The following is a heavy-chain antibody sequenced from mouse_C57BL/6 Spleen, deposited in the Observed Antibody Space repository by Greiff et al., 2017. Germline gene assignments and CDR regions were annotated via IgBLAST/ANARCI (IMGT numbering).Heavy chain of an antibody. CDR1: GYTFTDHT. Sequence: VQLQQSDAELVKPGASVKISCKVSGYTFTDHTIHWMKQRPEQGLEWIGYIYPRDGVTKSNEKFKGKATLTADKSSSTAYMQLNSLTSEDSAVYFCARERYSNLAWFAYWGQGTLVTVSA. CDR3: ARERYSNLAWFAY. J-gene: IGHJ3*01. D-gene: IGHD2-5*01. V-gene: IGHV1-78*01. CDR2: IYPRDGVT.